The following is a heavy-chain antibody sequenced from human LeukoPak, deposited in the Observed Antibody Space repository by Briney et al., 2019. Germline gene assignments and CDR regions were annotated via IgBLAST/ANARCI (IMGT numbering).Heavy chain of an antibody. CDR3: ARDDRGYSGYHFDH. CDR1: GFTFSSYT. V-gene: IGHV3-30-3*01. Sequence: GGSLRLSCAASGFTFSSYTFHWVRQAPGKGLEWVAVRDGNNKYYTDSVKGRFTISRENSKNTLYLQMNSLRAEDTAVYYCARDDRGYSGYHFDHWGQGTLVTVSS. J-gene: IGHJ4*02. D-gene: IGHD5-12*01. CDR2: RDGNNK.